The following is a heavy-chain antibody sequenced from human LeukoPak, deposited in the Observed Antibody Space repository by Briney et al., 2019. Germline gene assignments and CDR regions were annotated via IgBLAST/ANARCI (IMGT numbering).Heavy chain of an antibody. V-gene: IGHV4-34*01. CDR1: GGSFSGYY. CDR3: ARGGVTIFGVVIPSNWFDP. CDR2: INHSGST. J-gene: IGHJ5*02. D-gene: IGHD3-3*01. Sequence: SETLSLTCAVYGGSFSGYYWSWIRQPPGKGLEWIGEINHSGSTNYNPSLKSRVTTSVDTSKNQFSLKLSSVTAADTAVYYCARGGVTIFGVVIPSNWFDPWGQGTLVTVSS.